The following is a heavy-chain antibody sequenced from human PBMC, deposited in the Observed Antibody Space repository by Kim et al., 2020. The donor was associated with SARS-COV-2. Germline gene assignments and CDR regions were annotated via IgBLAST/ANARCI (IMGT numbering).Heavy chain of an antibody. Sequence: ASVKVSCQASGYTFTSYYMHWVRQAPGQGLEWMGIINPSGGSTSYAQKFQGRVTMTRDTSTSTVYMELSSLRSEDTAVYYCARAVEIGVVVVPAAIGGGFDYWGQGTLVTVSS. CDR2: INPSGGST. CDR3: ARAVEIGVVVVPAAIGGGFDY. V-gene: IGHV1-46*01. D-gene: IGHD2-2*01. CDR1: GYTFTSYY. J-gene: IGHJ4*02.